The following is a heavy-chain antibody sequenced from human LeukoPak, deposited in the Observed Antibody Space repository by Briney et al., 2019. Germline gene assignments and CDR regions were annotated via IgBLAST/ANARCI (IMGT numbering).Heavy chain of an antibody. V-gene: IGHV4-34*01. CDR3: ARERSGYYYYYYMDV. CDR2: INHSGST. D-gene: IGHD3-10*01. Sequence: PSETLSLTCAVYGGSFSGYYWSWIRQPPGKGLEWIGEINHSGSTNYNPSLKSRVTISVDTSKNQFSLKQSSVTAADTAVYYCARERSGYYYYYYMDVWGKGTTVTVSS. J-gene: IGHJ6*03. CDR1: GGSFSGYY.